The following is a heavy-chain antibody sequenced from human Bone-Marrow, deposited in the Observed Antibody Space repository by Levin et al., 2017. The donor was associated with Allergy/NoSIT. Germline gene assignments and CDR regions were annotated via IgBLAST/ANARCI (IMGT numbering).Heavy chain of an antibody. V-gene: IGHV4-59*01. CDR3: ARDPGDVFGFDY. CDR1: GGSISSYY. Sequence: SETLSLTCTVSGGSISSYYWSWIRQPPGKGLEWIGYIYYSGSTNYNPSLKSRVTISVDTSKNQFSLKLSSVTAADTAVYYCARDPGDVFGFDYWGQGTLVTVSS. D-gene: IGHD2-21*02. CDR2: IYYSGST. J-gene: IGHJ4*02.